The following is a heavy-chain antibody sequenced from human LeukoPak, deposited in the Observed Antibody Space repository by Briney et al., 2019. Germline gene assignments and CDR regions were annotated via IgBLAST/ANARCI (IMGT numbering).Heavy chain of an antibody. CDR1: GTNFSNYW. CDR2: IRQDGNEN. J-gene: IGHJ4*02. D-gene: IGHD6-19*01. V-gene: IGHV3-7*01. Sequence: PGGSLRLSCATSGTNFSNYWMSWVRQAPGKGLELVANIRQDGNENYYVDSLKGRFTISRDNAKNSLYLQMNSLRAEDTAVYYCARRGIISGWYWAYYFDYWGQGTLVTVSS. CDR3: ARRGIISGWYWAYYFDY.